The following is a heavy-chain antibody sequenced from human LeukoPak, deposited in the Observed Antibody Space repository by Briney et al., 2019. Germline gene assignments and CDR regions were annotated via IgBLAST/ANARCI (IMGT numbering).Heavy chain of an antibody. CDR3: AKDLGGCDLCY. J-gene: IGHJ4*02. Sequence: GGSLRLSCAASGFTFSSYGMHWVRQAPGKGLEWVAVISYDGSNKYYAASVKGGFTISRDNSKNTLYLQTNSLRAEDTAMYYWAKDLGGCDLCYWGQGTLVTVSS. V-gene: IGHV3-30*18. CDR1: GFTFSSYG. D-gene: IGHD2-15*01. CDR2: ISYDGSNK.